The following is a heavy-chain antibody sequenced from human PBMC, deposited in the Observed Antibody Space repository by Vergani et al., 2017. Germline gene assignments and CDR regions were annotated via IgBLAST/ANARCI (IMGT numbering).Heavy chain of an antibody. J-gene: IGHJ3*02. CDR2: ISSSGSTI. Sequence: EVQLVESGGGLVKPGGSLRLSCAASGFTFSSYSMNWVRQAPGKGLEWVSSISSSGSTIYYADSVKGRFTISRDNAKNSLYLQMNSLRAEDTAVYYCARAEQYSSPAFDIWGQGTVVTVSS. V-gene: IGHV3-21*04. CDR3: ARAEQYSSPAFDI. D-gene: IGHD6-6*01. CDR1: GFTFSSYS.